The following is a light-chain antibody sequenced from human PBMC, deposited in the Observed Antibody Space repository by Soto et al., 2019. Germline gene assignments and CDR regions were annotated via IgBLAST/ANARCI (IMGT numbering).Light chain of an antibody. J-gene: IGKJ1*01. CDR1: QSISSW. CDR3: QQYNSYWM. V-gene: IGKV1-5*03. CDR2: KAS. Sequence: DIQMTQSPSTLSASVGDRVTITCRASQSISSWLAWYQQKPGKAPKLLNYKASSLESGVPSRFSGSGSGTEFTLTISGLQPDDFATYYCQQYNSYWMFGQGTKVEIK.